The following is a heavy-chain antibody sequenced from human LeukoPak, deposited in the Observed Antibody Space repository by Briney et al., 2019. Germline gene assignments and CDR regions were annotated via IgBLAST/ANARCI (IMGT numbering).Heavy chain of an antibody. CDR2: ISAYNGNT. V-gene: IGHV1-18*01. CDR3: ARDGYCSSTSCYHIDY. J-gene: IGHJ4*02. Sequence: ASVKVSCKASGYTFTSYGISWVRQAPGQGLEWMGWISAYNGNTNYAQKLQGRVTMTTDTSTSTAYMELSRLRSDDTAVYYCARDGYCSSTSCYHIDYWGQGTLVTVSS. CDR1: GYTFTSYG. D-gene: IGHD2-2*03.